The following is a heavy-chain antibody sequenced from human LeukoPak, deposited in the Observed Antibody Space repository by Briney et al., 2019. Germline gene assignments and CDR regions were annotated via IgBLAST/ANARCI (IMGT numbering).Heavy chain of an antibody. D-gene: IGHD6-6*01. CDR2: IYYSGST. V-gene: IGHV4-39*01. J-gene: IGHJ4*02. CDR1: GGSISSSSYY. Sequence: SETLSLTCTVSGGSISSSSYYWGWIRQPRGKGLEWIGSIYYSGSTYYNPSLKSRVTISVDTSKNQFSLKLSSVTAADTAVYYCASRRFEYSSSSRPFDYWGQGTLVTVSS. CDR3: ASRRFEYSSSSRPFDY.